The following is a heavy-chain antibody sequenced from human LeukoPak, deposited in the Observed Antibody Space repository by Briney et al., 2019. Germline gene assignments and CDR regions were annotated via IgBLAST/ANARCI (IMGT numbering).Heavy chain of an antibody. CDR2: ISGSGGST. Sequence: TGGSLRLSCAASGFTFSSYGMIWVRQAPGKGLEWVSGISGSGGSTYLADSVKGRFTISRDNSKNTLYLQMNSLRADDKAVYYCAKDRPTVYSSSWLHFLDSWGQGTLVTVSS. J-gene: IGHJ4*02. CDR3: AKDRPTVYSSSWLHFLDS. V-gene: IGHV3-23*01. CDR1: GFTFSSYG. D-gene: IGHD6-13*01.